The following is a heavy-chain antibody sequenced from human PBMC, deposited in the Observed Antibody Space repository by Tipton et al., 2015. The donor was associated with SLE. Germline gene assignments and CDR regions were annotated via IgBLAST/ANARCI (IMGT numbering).Heavy chain of an antibody. CDR3: ARVERAARGFDY. Sequence: TLSLTCTVSGGSISSYYWSWIRQPPGKGLEWIGYIYYSGRTNYNPSLKSRVTISVDTSKNQFSLKLSSVTAADTAAYYCARVERAARGFDYWGQGTPVTVSS. J-gene: IGHJ4*02. CDR2: IYYSGRT. D-gene: IGHD6-13*01. CDR1: GGSISSYY. V-gene: IGHV4-59*01.